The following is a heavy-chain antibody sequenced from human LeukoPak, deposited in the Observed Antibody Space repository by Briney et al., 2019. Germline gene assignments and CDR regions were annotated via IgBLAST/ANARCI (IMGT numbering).Heavy chain of an antibody. D-gene: IGHD6-13*01. CDR1: GGSFSGYY. J-gene: IGHJ3*02. CDR2: INHSGST. Sequence: SETLSLTCAVYGGSFSGYYWSWIRQPPGKGLEWIGEINHSGSTNYNPSLKSRVTISVDTSKNQFSLKLSSVTAADTAVYYCARSRIAAACTRAFDIWGQGTMVTVSS. CDR3: ARSRIAAACTRAFDI. V-gene: IGHV4-34*01.